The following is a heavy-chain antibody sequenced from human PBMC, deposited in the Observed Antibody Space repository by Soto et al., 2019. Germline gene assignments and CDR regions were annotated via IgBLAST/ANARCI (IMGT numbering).Heavy chain of an antibody. CDR3: VRTSLVVAAATREDY. CDR2: INSDGSST. V-gene: IGHV3-74*01. D-gene: IGHD2-15*01. Sequence: PGGSLRLSCAASGFTFSSYLMHWVRQATGKGLVWVSRINSDGSSTSYADSVKGRFTISRDNAKNTLYLQMNSLRAEDTAVYYCVRTSLVVAAATREDYWGQGTLVTVSS. J-gene: IGHJ4*02. CDR1: GFTFSSYL.